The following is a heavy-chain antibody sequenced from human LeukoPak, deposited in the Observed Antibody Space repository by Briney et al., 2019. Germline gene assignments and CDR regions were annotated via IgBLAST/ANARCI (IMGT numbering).Heavy chain of an antibody. CDR1: GGTFSSYA. Sequence: ASVKVSCKASGGTFSSYAISWVRQAPGQGLEWMGRIIPILGIASYAQKFQGRVTITADKSTSTAYMELSSLRSEDTAVYYCASRVPDSSGYYSFDYWGQGTLVTVSS. J-gene: IGHJ4*02. V-gene: IGHV1-69*04. CDR2: IIPILGIA. CDR3: ASRVPDSSGYYSFDY. D-gene: IGHD3-22*01.